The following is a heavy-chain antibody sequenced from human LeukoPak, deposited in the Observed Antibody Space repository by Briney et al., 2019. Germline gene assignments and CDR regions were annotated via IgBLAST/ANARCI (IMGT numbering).Heavy chain of an antibody. Sequence: PGGSLRLSCAASGFTVSTSYMSWVRQAPGKGLEWVSAISDSGGAIFYADSVKGRFTMSRDNSKNSLFLQMNSLRAEDTALYYCARIGSAAFTDYWGQGTLVTVSS. V-gene: IGHV3-23*01. CDR2: ISDSGGAI. CDR1: GFTVSTSY. CDR3: ARIGSAAFTDY. D-gene: IGHD3-3*02. J-gene: IGHJ4*02.